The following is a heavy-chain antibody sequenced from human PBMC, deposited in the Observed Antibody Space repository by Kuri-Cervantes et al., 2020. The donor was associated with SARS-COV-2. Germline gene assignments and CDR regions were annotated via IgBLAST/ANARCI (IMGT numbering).Heavy chain of an antibody. J-gene: IGHJ3*02. CDR3: ASGLRRSGWSAFDI. Sequence: GESLKISCPASDFTVNTYRSHWVHWVRQAPVEGLEWVAVVSYDGGSQYYADSVKGRFTISRDNSKNTLYLQMNSLRAEDTAVYYCASGLRRSGWSAFDIWGQGTMVTVSS. CDR2: VSYDGGSQ. D-gene: IGHD6-19*01. V-gene: IGHV3-30*03. CDR1: DFTVNTYR.